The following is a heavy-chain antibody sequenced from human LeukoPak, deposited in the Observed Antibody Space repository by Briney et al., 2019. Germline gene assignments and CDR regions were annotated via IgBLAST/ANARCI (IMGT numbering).Heavy chain of an antibody. CDR2: IYYSGST. J-gene: IGHJ4*02. D-gene: IGHD3-22*01. V-gene: IGHV4-31*03. Sequence: KPSQTLSLTCTVSGGSISSGGYYWSWIRQHPGKGLEWIGYIYYSGSTYYNPSLKSRVTISVDTSKNQFSLKLSSVTAADTAVYYCARAVVVITNFDYWGQGTLVTVSS. CDR1: GGSISSGGYY. CDR3: ARAVVVITNFDY.